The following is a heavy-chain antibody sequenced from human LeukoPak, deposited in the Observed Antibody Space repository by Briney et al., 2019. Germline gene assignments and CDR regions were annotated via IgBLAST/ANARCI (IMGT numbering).Heavy chain of an antibody. CDR2: ISWNSGSI. V-gene: IGHV3-9*01. D-gene: IGHD3-10*01. CDR3: AKDGWFGELLGDNWFDP. CDR1: GFTFDDYA. Sequence: PGRSLRLSCAASGFTFDDYAVHWVRQAPGKGLEWVSGISWNSGSIGYADSVKGRFTISRDNAKNSLYLQMNSLRAEDTALYYCAKDGWFGELLGDNWFDPWGQGTLVTVSS. J-gene: IGHJ5*02.